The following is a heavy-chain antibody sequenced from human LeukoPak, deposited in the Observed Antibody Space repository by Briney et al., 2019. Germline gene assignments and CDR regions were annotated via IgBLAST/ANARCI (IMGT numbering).Heavy chain of an antibody. D-gene: IGHD3-16*02. Sequence: SVKVPCKASGGTFSSYAISWVRQAPGQGLEWMGGIIPIFGTANYAQKFQGRVTITADESTSTAYMELSSLRSEDTAVYYCARALTFGGVIVPEDYWGQGTLVTVSS. J-gene: IGHJ4*02. CDR3: ARALTFGGVIVPEDY. CDR1: GGTFSSYA. CDR2: IIPIFGTA. V-gene: IGHV1-69*13.